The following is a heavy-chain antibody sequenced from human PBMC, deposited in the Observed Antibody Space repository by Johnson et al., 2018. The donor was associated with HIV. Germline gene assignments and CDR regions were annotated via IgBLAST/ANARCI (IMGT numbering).Heavy chain of an antibody. J-gene: IGHJ3*02. V-gene: IGHV3-30*04. CDR2: ISDAGSNK. Sequence: QVQLVESGGGVVQPGRSLRLSFAASGFTFSSYAMHWVRQAPGKGLEWVAVISDAGSNKYYADSVKGRFTISRDNSKNTLYLQMNSLRAEDTAVYYCGEGFSGDSDYGDAFDIWGQGTMVTVSS. D-gene: IGHD5-12*01. CDR3: GEGFSGDSDYGDAFDI. CDR1: GFTFSSYA.